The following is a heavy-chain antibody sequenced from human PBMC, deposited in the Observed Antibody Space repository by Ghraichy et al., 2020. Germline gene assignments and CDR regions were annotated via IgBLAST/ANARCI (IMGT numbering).Heavy chain of an antibody. D-gene: IGHD3-22*01. Sequence: SETLSLTCTVSGGSISSSSYYWGWIRQPPGKGLEWIGSIYYSGSTYYNPSLKSRVTISVDTSKNQFSLKLSSVTAADTAVYYCARLTDYYDSSGYYSRGGEFDPWGQGTLVTVSS. CDR2: IYYSGST. V-gene: IGHV4-39*01. CDR3: ARLTDYYDSSGYYSRGGEFDP. CDR1: GGSISSSSYY. J-gene: IGHJ5*02.